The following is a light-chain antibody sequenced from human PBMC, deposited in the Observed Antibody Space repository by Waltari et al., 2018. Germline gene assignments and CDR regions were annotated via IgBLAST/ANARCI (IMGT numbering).Light chain of an antibody. CDR3: QSYDSSLSGPVV. CDR1: SSNIGAGFE. CDR2: GNS. Sequence: QSVLTPPPSVSGAPGQSVTISCTGSSSNIGAGFEVHWDQQLPGTAPKLLLYGNSNRPSGVPDRFSGSKSGTSASLAITGLQAEDEADYYCQSYDSSLSGPVVFGGGTKLTVL. J-gene: IGLJ2*01. V-gene: IGLV1-40*01.